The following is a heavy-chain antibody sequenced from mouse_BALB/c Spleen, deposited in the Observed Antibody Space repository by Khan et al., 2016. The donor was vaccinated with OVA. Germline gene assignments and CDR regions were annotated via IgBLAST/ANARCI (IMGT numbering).Heavy chain of an antibody. J-gene: IGHJ2*01. CDR2: IYPYNGGT. CDR3: ARSRGPGYDYCFDF. V-gene: IGHV1S29*02. CDR1: GYAFTDYN. Sequence: VQLQQSGPELVKPGASVKISCKASGYAFTDYNMHWVKQSHVNSLEWIGYIYPYNGGTGYNQKFKSKATLTVDNSSSTAYMELRSLISEDSAVYYCARSRGPGYDYCFDFWGQGTTLTVSS. D-gene: IGHD2-4*01.